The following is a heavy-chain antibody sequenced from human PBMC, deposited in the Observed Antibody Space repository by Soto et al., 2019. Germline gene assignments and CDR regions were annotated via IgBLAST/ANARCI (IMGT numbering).Heavy chain of an antibody. Sequence: EVQLVESGGGLVQPGGSLRLSCVASGFTFSNYWMSWVRQAPGKGLEWVAEIKEGGSEKYYVDSVKGRFTISRDNAKNSLYLQMNSLRAEDTAVYYCVGWEVLWGQGTLVTVSS. CDR2: IKEGGSEK. D-gene: IGHD1-26*01. J-gene: IGHJ4*02. CDR3: VGWEVL. CDR1: GFTFSNYW. V-gene: IGHV3-7*01.